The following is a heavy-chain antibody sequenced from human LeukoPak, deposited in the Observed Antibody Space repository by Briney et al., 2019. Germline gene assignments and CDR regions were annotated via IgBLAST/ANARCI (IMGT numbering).Heavy chain of an antibody. Sequence: SETLSLTCAVSGYSISSGYYWGWIRQPPGKGLDYIGSIYHGGSTYYNPTLRSRVTISVDTSKNQFSLKLSSVTAADTAVYYCARGLITMVRGAKDRDYWGQGTLVTVSS. J-gene: IGHJ4*02. D-gene: IGHD3-10*01. CDR3: ARGLITMVRGAKDRDY. CDR2: IYHGGST. V-gene: IGHV4-38-2*01. CDR1: GYSISSGYY.